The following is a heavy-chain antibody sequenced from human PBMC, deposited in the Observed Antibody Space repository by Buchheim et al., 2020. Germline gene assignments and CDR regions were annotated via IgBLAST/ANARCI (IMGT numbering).Heavy chain of an antibody. V-gene: IGHV4-34*01. CDR1: GGSFSGYY. J-gene: IGHJ4*02. CDR2: INHSGST. CDR3: ASKNITMIVLGY. Sequence: QVQLQQWGAGLLKPSETLSLTCAVYGGSFSGYYWSWIRQPPGKGLEWIGEINHSGSTNYNPSLKSRVTISVDTSKNQFSLNLSSVTAADTAVYYCASKNITMIVLGYWGQGTL. D-gene: IGHD3-22*01.